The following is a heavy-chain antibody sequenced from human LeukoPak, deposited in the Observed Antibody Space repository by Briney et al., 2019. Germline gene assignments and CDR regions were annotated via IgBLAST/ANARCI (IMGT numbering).Heavy chain of an antibody. Sequence: ASVKVSCRASGGTFSSYAISWVRQAPGQGLEWMGRIIPIFGTANYAQKFQGRVTITTDESTSTAYMELSSLRSEDTAVYYCARVVTDSGGRLDIWGQGTMVTVSS. CDR3: ARVVTDSGGRLDI. CDR1: GGTFSSYA. J-gene: IGHJ3*02. CDR2: IIPIFGTA. D-gene: IGHD4-23*01. V-gene: IGHV1-69*05.